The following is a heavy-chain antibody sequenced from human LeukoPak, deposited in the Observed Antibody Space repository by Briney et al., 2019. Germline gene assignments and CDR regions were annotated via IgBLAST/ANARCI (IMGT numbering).Heavy chain of an antibody. CDR2: IYYTGGT. D-gene: IGHD3-16*02. V-gene: IGHV4-31*03. CDR3: ARESDYVWGSYLPYFDY. CDR1: GDSITSGSYY. Sequence: PSETLSLTCTVSGDSITSGSYYWAWIRQHPGKGLEWIGYIYYTGGTHYNPSLKSRLTISVDTSKNQFSLQLNSVTPEDTAVYYCARESDYVWGSYLPYFDYWGQGTLVTVSS. J-gene: IGHJ4*02.